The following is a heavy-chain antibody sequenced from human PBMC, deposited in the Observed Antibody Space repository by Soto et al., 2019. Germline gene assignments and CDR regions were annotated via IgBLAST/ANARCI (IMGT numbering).Heavy chain of an antibody. CDR2: ISSSSSRI. CDR3: ASSSYYYDSSNYYSD. CDR1: GFAFSSYS. V-gene: IGHV3-48*01. D-gene: IGHD3-22*01. Sequence: GGSLRLSCAASGFAFSSYSMNWVRQAPGKGLEWVSYISSSSSRIEYADSVKGRFTISRDNAKNSLYLQMNSLRAEDTAVYYCASSSYYYDSSNYYSDWGQGTLVTVSS. J-gene: IGHJ4*02.